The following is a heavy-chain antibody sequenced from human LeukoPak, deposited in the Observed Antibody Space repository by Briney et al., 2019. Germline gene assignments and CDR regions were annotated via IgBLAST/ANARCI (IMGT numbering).Heavy chain of an antibody. CDR1: GFTVSRNY. D-gene: IGHD3-22*01. J-gene: IGHJ3*02. Sequence: GGSLRLSCAASGFTVSRNYMNWVRQAPGKGLEWISIIYSYGRIYYADSVKGRFTISSDNSKNTVHLQINSLRADYTAVYYCARVKRLLPNDAFDMWGQGTMVTVSS. V-gene: IGHV3-66*01. CDR2: IYSYGRI. CDR3: ARVKRLLPNDAFDM.